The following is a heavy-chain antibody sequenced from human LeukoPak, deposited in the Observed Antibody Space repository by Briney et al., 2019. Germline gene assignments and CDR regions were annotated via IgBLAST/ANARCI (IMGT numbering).Heavy chain of an antibody. J-gene: IGHJ4*02. CDR2: IYYSGST. Sequence: SETLSLTCTVSGGSISSSSYYWGWIRQPPGKGLEWIGSIYYSGSTYYNPSLKSRVTISVDTSKNQFSLKLSSVTAADTAMYYCARAPPWGDQNFDYWGQGTLVTVSS. CDR1: GGSISSSSYY. D-gene: IGHD3-16*01. V-gene: IGHV4-39*07. CDR3: ARAPPWGDQNFDY.